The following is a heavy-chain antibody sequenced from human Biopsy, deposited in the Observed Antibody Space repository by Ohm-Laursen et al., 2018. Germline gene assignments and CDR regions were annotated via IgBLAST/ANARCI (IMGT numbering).Heavy chain of an antibody. CDR1: GGSISSDY. CDR3: ARATNSTGWPYYYFYGMDV. J-gene: IGHJ6*02. V-gene: IGHV4-59*01. Sequence: GTLSLTWSVSGGSISSDYWSWIRQTPGKGLEWIGYIYYSGSTNYNPSLKSRVAISVDTSKNQFSLRLNSVTAADTAVYYCARATNSTGWPYYYFYGMDVWGQGTTVTVSS. D-gene: IGHD2/OR15-2a*01. CDR2: IYYSGST.